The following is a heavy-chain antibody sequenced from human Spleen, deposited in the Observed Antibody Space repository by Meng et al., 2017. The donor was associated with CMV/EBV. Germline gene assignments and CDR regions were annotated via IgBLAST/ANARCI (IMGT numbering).Heavy chain of an antibody. CDR3: ARPAGSGSYHFVY. V-gene: IGHV5-51*01. Sequence: GGSLRLSGKGSEYSFTSYWIGWVRQMPGKGLEWMGIIYPGDSDTRYSPSFQGQVTISADKSISTAYLQWSSLKASDTAMYYCARPAGSGSYHFVYWGQGTLVTVSS. CDR1: EYSFTSYW. D-gene: IGHD3-10*01. J-gene: IGHJ4*02. CDR2: IYPGDSDT.